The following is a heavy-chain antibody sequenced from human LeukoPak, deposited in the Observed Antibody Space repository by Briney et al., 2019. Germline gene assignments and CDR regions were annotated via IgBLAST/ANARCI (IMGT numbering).Heavy chain of an antibody. CDR1: GGSFSGYY. J-gene: IGHJ6*02. V-gene: IGHV4-34*01. CDR2: INHSGST. Sequence: SETLSLTCAVYGGSFSGYYWSWIRQPPGKGLEWIGEINHSGSTNYNPSLKSRVTISVDTSKNQFSLKLSSVTAADTAVYYCARGRPYYDFWSGLYGMDVWGQGTTVTVSS. CDR3: ARGRPYYDFWSGLYGMDV. D-gene: IGHD3-3*01.